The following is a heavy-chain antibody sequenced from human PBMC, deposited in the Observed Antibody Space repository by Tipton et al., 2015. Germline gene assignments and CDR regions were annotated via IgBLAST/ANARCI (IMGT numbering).Heavy chain of an antibody. CDR1: GYTFKDYE. V-gene: IGHV1-8*01. D-gene: IGHD3-16*01. Sequence: QVQLVQSGAEVKKPGASVRVSCKASGYTFKDYEISWVRQAKGRRLEWVGWMNPKTGQTLYAQKFQGRVSVTRDTATSTVYMELGSLTSDDTAIYYCARNFDDYLWGTLDAYDVWGQGTLVSVSS. J-gene: IGHJ3*01. CDR3: ARNFDDYLWGTLDAYDV. CDR2: MNPKTGQT.